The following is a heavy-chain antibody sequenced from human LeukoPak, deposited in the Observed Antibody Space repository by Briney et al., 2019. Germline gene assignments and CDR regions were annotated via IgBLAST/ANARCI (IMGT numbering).Heavy chain of an antibody. CDR1: GYTFTSYG. J-gene: IGHJ4*02. V-gene: IGHV1-18*01. CDR2: ISAYNGDT. D-gene: IGHD3-10*01. Sequence: ASVKVSCKDSGYTFTSYGISWVRQAPGQGLEWMGWISAYNGDTNYAQKLQGRVTMTTDTSTSTAYMELRSLRSDDTAVYYCARDGSYYGSGILLEGSPVDYWGQGTLVTVSS. CDR3: ARDGSYYGSGILLEGSPVDY.